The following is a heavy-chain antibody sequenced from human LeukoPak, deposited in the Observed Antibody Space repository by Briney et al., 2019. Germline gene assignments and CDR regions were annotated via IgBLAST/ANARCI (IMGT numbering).Heavy chain of an antibody. Sequence: SVKVSCKASGGTFSSYAISWVRQAAGQGLEWRGGIIPIFGTANYAQKFQGRVTITADESTSTAYMELSRLRSEDTCAYICAREGARTRVGDYCGQRNLVTVSS. V-gene: IGHV1-69*01. CDR1: GGTFSSYA. CDR2: IIPIFGTA. D-gene: IGHD1-26*01. CDR3: AREGARTRVGDY. J-gene: IGHJ4*02.